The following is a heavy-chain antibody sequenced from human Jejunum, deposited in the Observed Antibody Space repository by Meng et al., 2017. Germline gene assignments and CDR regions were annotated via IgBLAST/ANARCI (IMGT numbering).Heavy chain of an antibody. D-gene: IGHD1-26*01. V-gene: IGHV3-23*01. CDR2: IYPSGAST. Sequence: GGSLRLSCAASGLTFSDYVMGWVRQGPGKGLEWVSSIYPSGASTFHADSLKGRFPISRDNSENTLYLQISSLRADDTAIYYCAKGVKSGAYYVAFDIWDQGTTVTVSS. CDR1: GLTFSDYV. CDR3: AKGVKSGAYYVAFDI. J-gene: IGHJ3*02.